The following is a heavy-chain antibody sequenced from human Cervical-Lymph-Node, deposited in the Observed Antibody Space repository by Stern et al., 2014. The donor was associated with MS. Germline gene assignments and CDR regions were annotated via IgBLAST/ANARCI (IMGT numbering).Heavy chain of an antibody. D-gene: IGHD3-16*01. Sequence: QVQLVQSGAEVKKPGASVKVSCKASGYSFTDYTMHWVRQAPGQRLEWMGWINADNGDTKYSQKFQDRVTITRDTSASTAYMELNSLRSEDTAVYYCARVRDYDYVWGSYYRYWGQGTLVTVSP. CDR1: GYSFTDYT. CDR2: INADNGDT. CDR3: ARVRDYDYVWGSYYRY. V-gene: IGHV1-3*01. J-gene: IGHJ4*02.